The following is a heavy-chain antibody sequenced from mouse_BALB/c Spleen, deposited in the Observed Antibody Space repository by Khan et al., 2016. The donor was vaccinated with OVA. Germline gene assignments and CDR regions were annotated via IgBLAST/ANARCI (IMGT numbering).Heavy chain of an antibody. CDR3: VRDGAYHRNDGWFAY. CDR2: INPSNGYT. V-gene: IGHV1-4*01. D-gene: IGHD2-14*01. J-gene: IGHJ3*01. CDR1: GYTFTSYT. Sequence: QVQLQQSGAELARPGASVKMSCKASGYTFTSYTIHWIKVRPGQGLEWIGFINPSNGYTNYNQKFKDKATLTADKYSTTVHMQLSSLTSDDSAVYNCVRDGAYHRNDGWFAYWGQGTLVTVSA.